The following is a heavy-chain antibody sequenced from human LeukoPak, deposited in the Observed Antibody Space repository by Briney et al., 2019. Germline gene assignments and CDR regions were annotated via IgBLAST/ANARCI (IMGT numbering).Heavy chain of an antibody. D-gene: IGHD2-8*01. V-gene: IGHV3-21*01. J-gene: IGHJ6*03. CDR2: ISSSSSYI. Sequence: GGSLRLSCAASGFTFSSYSMNWVRQAPGKGLEWVSSISSSSSYIYYADSVKGRFTIPRDNAKNSLYLQMNSLRAEDTAVYYCAREAGYCTNGVCYWGYYYYMDVWGKGTTVTVSS. CDR3: AREAGYCTNGVCYWGYYYYMDV. CDR1: GFTFSSYS.